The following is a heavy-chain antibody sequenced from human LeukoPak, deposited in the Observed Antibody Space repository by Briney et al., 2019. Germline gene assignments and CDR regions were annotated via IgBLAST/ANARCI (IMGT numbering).Heavy chain of an antibody. CDR2: IYYSGST. Sequence: PSETLSLTCTVSGVSISSYYWTWIRQPPGEGLEWIGYIYYSGSTNSNPSLKSRVTISVDTSKNQFSLKLSSVTAADTAVYYCARALQPGVYAFDIWGHGTMVTVSS. CDR3: ARALQPGVYAFDI. V-gene: IGHV4-59*01. D-gene: IGHD6-13*01. CDR1: GVSISSYY. J-gene: IGHJ3*02.